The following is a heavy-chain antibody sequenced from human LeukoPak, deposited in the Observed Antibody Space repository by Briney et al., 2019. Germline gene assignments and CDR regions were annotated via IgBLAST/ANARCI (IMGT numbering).Heavy chain of an antibody. CDR1: GYTFTSYY. CDR3: ARDRDYYGSGSYQAPDY. V-gene: IGHV1-46*01. D-gene: IGHD3-10*01. Sequence: ASVKVSCKASGYTFTSYYIHWVRQAPGQGLEWMGIINPSGGSTSYAQKFQGRVTMTRDTSTSTVYMELSSLRSEDTAVYYCARDRDYYGSGSYQAPDYWGQGTLDTVSS. J-gene: IGHJ4*02. CDR2: INPSGGST.